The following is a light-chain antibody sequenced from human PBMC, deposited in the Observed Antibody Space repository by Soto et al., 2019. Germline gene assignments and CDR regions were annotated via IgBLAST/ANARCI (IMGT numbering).Light chain of an antibody. CDR2: AAS. J-gene: IGKJ5*01. V-gene: IGKV1-12*01. CDR1: QGISSW. CDR3: QQANSFPIT. Sequence: DIQITQSPSSVSASVGDIVTITCRASQGISSWLAWYQKKPGKAPNLLIYAASSLQSGVPSRFSGSESGTDFTLTISSLQPEDCAIYFCQQANSFPITFGQGTRLEIK.